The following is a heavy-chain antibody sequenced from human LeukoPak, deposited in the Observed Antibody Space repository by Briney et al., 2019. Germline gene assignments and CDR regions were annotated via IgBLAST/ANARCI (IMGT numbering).Heavy chain of an antibody. CDR1: GGSISSGGYY. D-gene: IGHD3-10*01. J-gene: IGHJ4*02. CDR3: ARHGRYGSGSYYNRYFDY. CDR2: IYYSGST. V-gene: IGHV4-31*03. Sequence: SQTLSLTCTVSGGSISSGGYYWSWIRQHPGKGLEWIGYIYYSGSTYYNPSLKSRVTISVDTSKNQFSLKLSSVTAADTAVYYCARHGRYGSGSYYNRYFDYWGQGTLVTVSS.